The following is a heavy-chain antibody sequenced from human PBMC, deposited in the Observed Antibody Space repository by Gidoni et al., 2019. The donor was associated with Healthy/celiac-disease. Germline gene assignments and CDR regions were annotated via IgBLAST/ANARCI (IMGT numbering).Heavy chain of an antibody. CDR2: IYYSGSP. CDR1: GGSISSRRYY. J-gene: IGHJ3*02. CDR3: ASPPAMFGGNRGAFDI. V-gene: IGHV4-39*01. D-gene: IGHD3-3*01. Sequence: QLQLQESGPGLVKPSETLSLTCTVSGGSISSRRYYWGWIRQPPGKGLEWLGSIYYSGSPYYNPSLKSRVTISVDTSKNQFSLKLSSVTAADTAVYYCASPPAMFGGNRGAFDIWGQGTMVTVSS.